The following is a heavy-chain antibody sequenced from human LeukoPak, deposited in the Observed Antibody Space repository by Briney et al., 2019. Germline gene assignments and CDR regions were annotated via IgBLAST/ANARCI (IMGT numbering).Heavy chain of an antibody. V-gene: IGHV1-3*01. D-gene: IGHD1-14*01. J-gene: IGHJ6*02. CDR2: INAGNGNT. Sequence: ASVKVSCKASGYTFTSYAMRWVRQAPGQRLEWMGWINAGNGNTKYSQKFQGRVTITRDTSASTAYMELSSLRSEDTAVYYCASLWATTGVTWDYGMDVWGQGTTVTVSS. CDR3: ASLWATTGVTWDYGMDV. CDR1: GYTFTSYA.